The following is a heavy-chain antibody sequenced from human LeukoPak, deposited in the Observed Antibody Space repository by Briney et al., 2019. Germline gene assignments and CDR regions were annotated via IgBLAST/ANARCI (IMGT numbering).Heavy chain of an antibody. CDR1: GYTFTTYD. J-gene: IGHJ4*02. Sequence: GASVKVSCKASGYTFTTYDISWVRQATGQGLEWMGWMNPNSGNRGYVQKFQGRVTMTRNTSISTAYMELSSLRSEDTAVYYCARGLWFGELFSWGQGTLVTVSS. CDR3: ARGLWFGELFS. CDR2: MNPNSGNR. D-gene: IGHD3-10*01. V-gene: IGHV1-8*01.